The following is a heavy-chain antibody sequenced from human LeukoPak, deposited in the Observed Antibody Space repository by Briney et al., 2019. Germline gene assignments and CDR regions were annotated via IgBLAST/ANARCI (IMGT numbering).Heavy chain of an antibody. Sequence: SQTLSLTCAVSGGSISSGGYFWSWIRQPPGKGLEWIGYIYHSGSTYYNPSLKSRVTVSVDRSKNQFSLKLSSVTAADTAVYSSVRGGILDMDVWGQGTTVTVSS. D-gene: IGHD1-26*01. J-gene: IGHJ6*02. CDR2: IYHSGST. V-gene: IGHV4-30-2*01. CDR1: GGSISSGGYF. CDR3: VRGGILDMDV.